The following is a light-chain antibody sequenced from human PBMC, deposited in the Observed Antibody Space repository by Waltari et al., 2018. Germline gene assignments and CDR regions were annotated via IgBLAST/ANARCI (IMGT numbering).Light chain of an antibody. CDR1: SSDVGGYKY. CDR2: DVS. Sequence: QSALTQPRPVSGSPGQSVTISCTGTSSDVGGYKYVSWYQQHPGKGPKVLIYDVSKRPAGVPDRFSGLQAEDEADYNCCSYAGNHVWVFGGGTKLTVL. V-gene: IGLV2-11*01. CDR3: CSYAGNHVWV. J-gene: IGLJ3*02.